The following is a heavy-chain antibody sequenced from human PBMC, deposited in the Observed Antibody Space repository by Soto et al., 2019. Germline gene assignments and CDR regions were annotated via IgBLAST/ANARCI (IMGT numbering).Heavy chain of an antibody. CDR2: ISVFNGNT. Sequence: QDQLVQSGAEVKKPGASVTVSCKASGYSFTNYGITWVRQAPGQGLEWMGWISVFNGNTHYAQKLQGRVTMTTDATTSTAYMELRSLRSDDPAVYYCSRDRGVAPPVAGNTHYDYYMDVWGKGTTVTVSS. V-gene: IGHV1-18*01. D-gene: IGHD6-19*01. J-gene: IGHJ6*03. CDR3: SRDRGVAPPVAGNTHYDYYMDV. CDR1: GYSFTNYG.